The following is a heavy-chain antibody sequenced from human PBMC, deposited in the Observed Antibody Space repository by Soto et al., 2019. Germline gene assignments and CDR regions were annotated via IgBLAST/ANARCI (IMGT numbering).Heavy chain of an antibody. CDR3: AKYPSITMVRGVISQYFDY. CDR1: GFTFSSYA. Sequence: EVQLLESGGGLVQPGGSLRLSCAASGFTFSSYAMSWVRQAPGKGLEWVSAISGSGGSTYYADSVKGRFTISRDNSKNTLYLQMNSLRAEDTAVYYCAKYPSITMVRGVISQYFDYWGQGTLVTVSS. CDR2: ISGSGGST. V-gene: IGHV3-23*01. D-gene: IGHD3-10*01. J-gene: IGHJ4*02.